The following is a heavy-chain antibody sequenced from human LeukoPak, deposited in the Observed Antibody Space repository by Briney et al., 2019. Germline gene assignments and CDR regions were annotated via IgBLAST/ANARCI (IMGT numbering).Heavy chain of an antibody. V-gene: IGHV4-31*03. D-gene: IGHD6-19*01. CDR2: IYYSGST. J-gene: IGHJ4*02. CDR1: GGSISSGGYY. CDR3: ARTLFIAVAGPNFDY. Sequence: SETLSLTCTVSGGSISSGGYYWSWIRQHPGKGLEWIGYIYYSGSTYYNPSLKGRVTISVDTSKNQFSLKLSSVTAADTAVYYCARTLFIAVAGPNFDYWGQGTLVTVSS.